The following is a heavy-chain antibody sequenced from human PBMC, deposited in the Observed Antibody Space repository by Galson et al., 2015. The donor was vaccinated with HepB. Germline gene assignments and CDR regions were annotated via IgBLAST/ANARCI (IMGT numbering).Heavy chain of an antibody. CDR3: ARDTDYDSSGYSAGPYYFDY. CDR2: IKQDGSEK. D-gene: IGHD3-22*01. CDR1: GFTFSSYW. Sequence: LRLSCAASGFTFSSYWMSWVRQAPGKGLEWVANIKQDGSEKYYVDSVKGRFTISRDNAKNSLYLQMNSLRAEDTAVYYCARDTDYDSSGYSAGPYYFDYWGQGTLVTVSS. J-gene: IGHJ4*02. V-gene: IGHV3-7*03.